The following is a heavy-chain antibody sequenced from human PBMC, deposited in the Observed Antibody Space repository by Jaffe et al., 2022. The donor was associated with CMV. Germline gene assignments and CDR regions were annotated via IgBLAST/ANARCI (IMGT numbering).Heavy chain of an antibody. V-gene: IGHV2-5*02. D-gene: IGHD2-21*01. Sequence: QITLKESGPTLVKPTETLTLTCSFSGFSLSSSGVGVGWVRQPPGKALEWLALVYYDDDKRYSPSLETRLTITKDTSKNQVVLSMTNVDPLDTATYYCVHRGDCTTSTCSFDSWGQGTLVTVSS. CDR1: GFSLSSSGVG. CDR3: VHRGDCTTSTCSFDS. CDR2: VYYDDDK. J-gene: IGHJ4*02.